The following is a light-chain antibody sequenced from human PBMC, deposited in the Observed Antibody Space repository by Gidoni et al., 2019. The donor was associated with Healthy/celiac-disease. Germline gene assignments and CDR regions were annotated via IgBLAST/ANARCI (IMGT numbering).Light chain of an antibody. V-gene: IGKV1-5*01. CDR2: DAS. CDR1: QSISSW. CDR3: QQYAGT. Sequence: DIQMTQSPSTLSASVVDRVTITCRASQSISSWLVWYQQKQGKAPKLLIYDASSLESGVPSRFSGSGSGTEFTLAISSLQPDDFATYYCQQYAGTFGQGTKVEIK. J-gene: IGKJ1*01.